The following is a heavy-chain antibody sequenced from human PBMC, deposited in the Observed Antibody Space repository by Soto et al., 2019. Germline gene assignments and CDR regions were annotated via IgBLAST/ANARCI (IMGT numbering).Heavy chain of an antibody. CDR3: ARLHGSGSYYKAYYYYGMDV. D-gene: IGHD3-10*01. Sequence: SETLSLTCTVSGGSISSSSYYWGWIRQPPGKGLEWIGSIYYSGSTYYNPSLKSRVTISVDTSKNQFSLKLSSVTAAHTVVYYCARLHGSGSYYKAYYYYGMDVWGQGTTVTVSS. CDR2: IYYSGST. CDR1: GGSISSSSYY. J-gene: IGHJ6*02. V-gene: IGHV4-39*01.